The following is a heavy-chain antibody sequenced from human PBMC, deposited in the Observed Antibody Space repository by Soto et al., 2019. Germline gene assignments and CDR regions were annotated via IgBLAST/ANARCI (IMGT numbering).Heavy chain of an antibody. D-gene: IGHD3-22*01. J-gene: IGHJ4*02. CDR1: GFTFSSYG. CDR2: ISYDGSNK. Sequence: GGSLRLSCAASGFTFSSYGMHWVRQAPGKGLEWVAVISYDGSNKYYADSVKGRFTISRDNSKNTLYLQMNSLRAEDTAVYYCAKDSSGYYQIADWGQGTLVTVSS. CDR3: AKDSSGYYQIAD. V-gene: IGHV3-30*18.